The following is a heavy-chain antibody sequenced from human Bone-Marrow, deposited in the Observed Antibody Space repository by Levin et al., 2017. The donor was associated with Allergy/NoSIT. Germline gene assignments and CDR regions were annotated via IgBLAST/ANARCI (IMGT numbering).Heavy chain of an antibody. CDR1: GFTFSSYS. J-gene: IGHJ4*02. D-gene: IGHD5-12*01. V-gene: IGHV3-48*02. CDR3: ARASWIKVWSTNFDY. Sequence: GESLKISCAASGFTFSSYSMNWVRQAPGKGLEWVSYISGSSSGIYYADSVKGRFTISRDNGKNSLYLQMSSLRDEDTAVYYCARASWIKVWSTNFDYWGQGTLVIVSS. CDR2: ISGSSSGI.